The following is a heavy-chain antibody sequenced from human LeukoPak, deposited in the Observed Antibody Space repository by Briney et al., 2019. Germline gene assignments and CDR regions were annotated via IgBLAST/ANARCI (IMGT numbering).Heavy chain of an antibody. V-gene: IGHV3-30*03. D-gene: IGHD6-19*01. CDR3: ARDWGSSGWYNWFDP. CDR1: GFTFSSYG. CDR2: ISHDGGVK. J-gene: IGHJ5*02. Sequence: GGSLRLSCAASGFTFSSYGMHWVRQAPDKGLEWVAMISHDGGVKQYGDSVKGRLTISRDNSENTLYLQMNSLRVEDTAVYYCARDWGSSGWYNWFDPWGQGTLVTVSS.